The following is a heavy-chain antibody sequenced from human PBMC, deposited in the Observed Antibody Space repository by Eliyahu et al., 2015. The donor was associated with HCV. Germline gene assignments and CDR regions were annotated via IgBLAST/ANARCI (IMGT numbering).Heavy chain of an antibody. CDR2: ISGHSGDT. D-gene: IGHD2-15*01. J-gene: IGHJ5*02. V-gene: IGHV1-18*01. CDR1: GYTFKNYG. CDR3: ARDFYCSGGSCTNCFDP. Sequence: QVQLVQSGTEVKKPGASVKVSCKASGYTFKNYGVSWVRQAPGQGLXWMGWISGHSGDTNYAQDVQGRLTITMDTSTTTAYMELRSLRIEDTAVYYCARDFYCSGGSCTNCFDPWGQGTLVTVSS.